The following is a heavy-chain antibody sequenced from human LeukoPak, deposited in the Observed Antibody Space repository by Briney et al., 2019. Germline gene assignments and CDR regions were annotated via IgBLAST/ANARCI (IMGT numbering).Heavy chain of an antibody. CDR1: GFTFTKYW. CDR2: ISGSGGST. J-gene: IGHJ4*02. D-gene: IGHD6-19*01. V-gene: IGHV3-23*01. CDR3: AKDTSIAVAGGFDY. Sequence: GGSLRLSCAASGFTFTKYWMSWVRQAPGKGLEWVSAISGSGGSTYYADSVKGRFTISRDNSKNTLYLQMNSLRAEDTAVYYCAKDTSIAVAGGFDYWGQGTLVTVSS.